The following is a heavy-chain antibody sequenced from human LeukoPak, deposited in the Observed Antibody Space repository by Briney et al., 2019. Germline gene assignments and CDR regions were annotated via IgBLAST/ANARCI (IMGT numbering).Heavy chain of an antibody. J-gene: IGHJ6*03. Sequence: PGGSLRLSCAASGFTFSSYGMHWVRQAPGKGLEWVAFIRYDGSNKFYADSVRGRFIISRDNSKNTLFLQMNSLRTEDTAVYYCAKDRCSNGTGCYYYYMDVWGKGTTVTISS. V-gene: IGHV3-30*02. CDR1: GFTFSSYG. CDR3: AKDRCSNGTGCYYYYMDV. CDR2: IRYDGSNK. D-gene: IGHD2-8*01.